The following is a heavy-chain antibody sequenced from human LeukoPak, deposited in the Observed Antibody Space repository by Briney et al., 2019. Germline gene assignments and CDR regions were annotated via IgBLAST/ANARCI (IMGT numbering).Heavy chain of an antibody. CDR2: ISAYNGNT. Sequence: ASVKVSCKASGYTFTSYGISWVRQAPEQGLEWMGWISAYNGNTNYAQKLQGRVTMTTDTSTSTACMELRSLRSDDTAVYYCARDQGDCSSTSCYMTIYYYYGMDVWGQGTTVTVSS. CDR3: ARDQGDCSSTSCYMTIYYYYGMDV. V-gene: IGHV1-18*01. CDR1: GYTFTSYG. J-gene: IGHJ6*02. D-gene: IGHD2-2*02.